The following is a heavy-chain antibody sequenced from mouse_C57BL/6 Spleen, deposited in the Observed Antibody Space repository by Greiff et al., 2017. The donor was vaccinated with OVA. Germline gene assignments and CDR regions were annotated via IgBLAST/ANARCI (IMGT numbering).Heavy chain of an antibody. V-gene: IGHV14-2*01. Sequence: EVQLQQSGAELVKPGASVKLSCTASGFNIKDYYMHWVKQRTEQGLEWIGRIDPEDGETKYAPNFQGKATITADTSTNTAYLQLSNLKYGDSAGYYCARGVGLNWYFDVRGTETTVTVSS. J-gene: IGHJ1*03. CDR2: IDPEDGET. CDR3: ARGVGLNWYFDV. D-gene: IGHD4-1*01. CDR1: GFNIKDYY.